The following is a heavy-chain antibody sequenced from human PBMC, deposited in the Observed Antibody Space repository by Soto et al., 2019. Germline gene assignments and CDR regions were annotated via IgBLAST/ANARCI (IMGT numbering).Heavy chain of an antibody. CDR1: GYTFTSYD. D-gene: IGHD1-1*01. J-gene: IGHJ3*02. Sequence: ASVKVSCKASGYTFTSYDINWVRQATGQGLEWMGWMNPNSGNTAYAQKFQGRVAMTRNTSISTAYMELSSLRSEDTAVYYCARERGDAFDIWGQGTMVTVSS. CDR3: ARERGDAFDI. V-gene: IGHV1-8*01. CDR2: MNPNSGNT.